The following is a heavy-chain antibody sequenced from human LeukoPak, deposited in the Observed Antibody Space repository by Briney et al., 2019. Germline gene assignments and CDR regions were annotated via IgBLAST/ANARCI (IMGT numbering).Heavy chain of an antibody. CDR1: GFTFSSYA. Sequence: PGRSLRLSCAASGFTFSSYAMHWVRQAPGKGLEWVAVISYDGSNKYYADSVKGRFTISRDNSKNTLYLQMNSLRAEDTAVYYCARGRDSSSSVYFDYWGQGTLVTVSS. V-gene: IGHV3-30-3*01. CDR2: ISYDGSNK. J-gene: IGHJ4*02. CDR3: ARGRDSSSSVYFDY. D-gene: IGHD6-6*01.